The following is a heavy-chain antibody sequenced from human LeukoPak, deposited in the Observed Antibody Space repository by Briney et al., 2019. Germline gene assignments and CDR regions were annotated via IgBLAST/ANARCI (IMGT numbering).Heavy chain of an antibody. CDR1: GFTFSSYE. CDR3: AKAGVYYDSSGYYQIDY. V-gene: IGHV3-48*03. J-gene: IGHJ4*02. Sequence: GGSLRLSCAASGFTFSSYEMNWVRQAPGKGLEWVSYISSSGSTIYYADSVKGRFTISRDNAKNSLYLQMNSLRAEDTAVYYCAKAGVYYDSSGYYQIDYWGQGTLVTVSS. CDR2: ISSSGSTI. D-gene: IGHD3-22*01.